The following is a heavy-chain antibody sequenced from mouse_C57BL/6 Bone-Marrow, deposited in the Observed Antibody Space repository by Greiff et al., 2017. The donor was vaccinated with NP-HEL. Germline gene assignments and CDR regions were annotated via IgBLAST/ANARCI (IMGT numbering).Heavy chain of an antibody. J-gene: IGHJ3*01. CDR3: ARGNTRVFAY. CDR1: GYSITSGYY. V-gene: IGHV3-6*01. D-gene: IGHD5-2*01. Sequence: VQLKESGPGLVKPSQSLSLTCSVTGYSITSGYYWNWIRQFPGNKLEWMGYISYDGSNNYNPSLKNRISITRDTSKNQFFLKFNSVTTEDTATYCCARGNTRVFAYWGQGTLVTVSA. CDR2: ISYDGSN.